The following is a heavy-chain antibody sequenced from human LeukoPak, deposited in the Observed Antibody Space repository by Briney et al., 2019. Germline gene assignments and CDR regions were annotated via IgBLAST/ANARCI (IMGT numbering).Heavy chain of an antibody. CDR1: GGTFSSSA. D-gene: IGHD5-18*01. CDR3: ARDQGLTAPPPYGLDV. V-gene: IGHV1-69*04. J-gene: IGHJ6*02. CDR2: IIPVLNIT. Sequence: SVKVSCKASGGTFSSSAITWVRQAPGQGLEWKGRIIPVLNITNYAQKFQGRVTITADTSTSTAYMDLSSLRSEETAVYYCARDQGLTAPPPYGLDVWGQGTTVTVSS.